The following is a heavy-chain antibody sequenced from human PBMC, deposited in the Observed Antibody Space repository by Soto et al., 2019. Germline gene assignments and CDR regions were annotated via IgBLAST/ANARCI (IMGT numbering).Heavy chain of an antibody. CDR1: GYTFTSYD. J-gene: IGHJ5*02. D-gene: IGHD2-2*01. Sequence: ASVKVSCKASGYTFTSYDINWGRQATGQGLEWIGWMNPNSGNTGYAQKFQGRVTMTRNTSISTAYMELSSLRSEDTAVYYCARDLGYCISTSCPRAGWFDPWG. V-gene: IGHV1-8*01. CDR2: MNPNSGNT. CDR3: ARDLGYCISTSCPRAGWFDP.